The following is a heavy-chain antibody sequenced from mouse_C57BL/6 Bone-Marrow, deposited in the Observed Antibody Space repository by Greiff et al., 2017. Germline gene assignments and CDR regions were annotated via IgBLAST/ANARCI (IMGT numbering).Heavy chain of an antibody. V-gene: IGHV1-39*01. J-gene: IGHJ3*01. CDR1: GYSFTDYN. CDR2: INPNYGTT. Sequence: EVQLQQSGPELVKPGASVKISCKASGYSFTDYNMNWVKQSNGKSLEWIGVINPNYGTTSYNQKFKGKATLTVDQASSTAYMQLNSLTSEDSAVYYCARWGYYGSSYGGFAYWGQGTLVTVSA. D-gene: IGHD1-1*01. CDR3: ARWGYYGSSYGGFAY.